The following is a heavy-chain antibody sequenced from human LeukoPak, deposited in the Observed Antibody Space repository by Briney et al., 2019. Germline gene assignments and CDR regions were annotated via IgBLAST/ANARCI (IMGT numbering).Heavy chain of an antibody. V-gene: IGHV1-2*02. CDR1: GYTFTGYY. Sequence: ASVKVSCKASGYTFTGYYMRWVRQAPGQGLEWMGWINPNSGGTNYAQKFQGRVTMTRDTSLSTAYMELSRLRSDDTAVYYCARRGSSRWSFDYWGQGTLVTVSS. CDR2: INPNSGGT. J-gene: IGHJ4*02. CDR3: ARRGSSRWSFDY. D-gene: IGHD6-13*01.